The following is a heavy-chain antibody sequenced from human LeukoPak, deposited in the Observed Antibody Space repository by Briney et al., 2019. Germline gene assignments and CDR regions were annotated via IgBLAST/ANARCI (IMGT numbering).Heavy chain of an antibody. Sequence: GGSLRLSCAASGFTFSSYWMSWVRQAPGKGLEWVANIKQDGSEKCYVDSVKGRFTISRDNAKNSLYLQMNSLRAEDTDGYYCARASQDYGDLLDAFDIWGQGTMVTVSS. CDR2: IKQDGSEK. V-gene: IGHV3-7*04. CDR3: ARASQDYGDLLDAFDI. J-gene: IGHJ3*02. D-gene: IGHD4-17*01. CDR1: GFTFSSYW.